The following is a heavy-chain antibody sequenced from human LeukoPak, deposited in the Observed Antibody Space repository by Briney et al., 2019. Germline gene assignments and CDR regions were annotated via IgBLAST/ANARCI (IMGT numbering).Heavy chain of an antibody. D-gene: IGHD6-13*01. J-gene: IGHJ1*01. Sequence: PSETLSLTCAVSGGSVSSGRYSWSWIRQPPGKGLEWIGYIYYSASTYYNPSLKSRVTISVDTSKNQFSLKLSSVTAADTAVYYCAREIRAAAGRGFYFQHWGQGTLVTVSS. CDR2: IYYSAST. CDR3: AREIRAAAGRGFYFQH. V-gene: IGHV4-30-4*07. CDR1: GGSVSSGRYS.